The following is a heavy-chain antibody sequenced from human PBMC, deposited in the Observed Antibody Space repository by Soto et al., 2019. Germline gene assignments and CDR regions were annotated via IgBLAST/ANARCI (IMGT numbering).Heavy chain of an antibody. CDR2: INSDGSST. V-gene: IGHV3-74*01. Sequence: GGSLRLSCAASGFTFSSYWMHWVRQAPGKGLVWVSRINSDGSSTSYADSVKGRFTISRDNAKNTLYLQMNSLRAEDTAVYYCAREPRIAVAERAQFDPWGQGTLVTVSS. D-gene: IGHD6-19*01. J-gene: IGHJ5*02. CDR3: AREPRIAVAERAQFDP. CDR1: GFTFSSYW.